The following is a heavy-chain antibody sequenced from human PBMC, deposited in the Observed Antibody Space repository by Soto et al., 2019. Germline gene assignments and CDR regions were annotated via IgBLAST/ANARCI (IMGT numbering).Heavy chain of an antibody. J-gene: IGHJ4*02. D-gene: IGHD3-22*01. CDR3: ARGPDYYDSSGYCFDY. CDR1: GGSISSGGYS. Sequence: QLQLQESGSGLVKPSQTLSLTCAVSGGSISSGGYSWSWIRQPPGKGLEWIGYIYHSGSTYYNPSLKSRVTISVDRSKYEFSLKLSSVTAADTAVYYGARGPDYYDSSGYCFDYWGQGTLVTVSS. V-gene: IGHV4-30-2*01. CDR2: IYHSGST.